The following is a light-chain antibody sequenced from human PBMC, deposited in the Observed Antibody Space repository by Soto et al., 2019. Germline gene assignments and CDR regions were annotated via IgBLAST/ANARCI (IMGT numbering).Light chain of an antibody. CDR2: EIN. J-gene: IGLJ1*01. CDR1: SSDVGAYDY. V-gene: IGLV2-8*01. CDR3: SSFAGSNNFPYV. Sequence: QSAPSQPPSASGSPGHSVTISCTGTSSDVGAYDYVSWYQQHPGKAPKLMIYEINKRPSGVPDRFSGSKSGNTASLTVSGLQAQDEADYYCSSFAGSNNFPYVFGTGTKV.